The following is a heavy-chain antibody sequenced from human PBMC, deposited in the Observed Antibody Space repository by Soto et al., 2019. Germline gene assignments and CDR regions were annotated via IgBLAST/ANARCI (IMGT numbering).Heavy chain of an antibody. V-gene: IGHV6-1*01. Sequence: SPTLSLTCVISGDTVSSDSAAWNWIRQSLSRGLEWLGRTYYRSKWYNDYAVSVKSRIIINPDTSRNQFSLHLNSVTPDDTAVYYCARDFRTPDSTSWFNWFDPWGQGILVTVSS. CDR2: TYYRSKWYN. D-gene: IGHD2-2*01. CDR3: ARDFRTPDSTSWFNWFDP. J-gene: IGHJ5*02. CDR1: GDTVSSDSAA.